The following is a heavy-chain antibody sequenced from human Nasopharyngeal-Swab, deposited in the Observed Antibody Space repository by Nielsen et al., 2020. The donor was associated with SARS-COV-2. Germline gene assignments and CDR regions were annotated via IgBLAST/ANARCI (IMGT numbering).Heavy chain of an antibody. Sequence: GRQAPGQRLEWMGWINAGNGNTKYSQKFQGRVTITRDTSASTAYMELSSLRSEDTAVYYCARDRDVDTAMVMERFDYWGQGTLVT. CDR2: INAGNGNT. CDR3: ARDRDVDTAMVMERFDY. J-gene: IGHJ4*02. V-gene: IGHV1-3*01. D-gene: IGHD5-18*01.